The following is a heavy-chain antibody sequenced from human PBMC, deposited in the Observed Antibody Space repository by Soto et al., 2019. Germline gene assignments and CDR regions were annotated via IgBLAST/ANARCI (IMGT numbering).Heavy chain of an antibody. CDR3: ARGYDFWSGYYLDAFDI. CDR2: ISDYNGNT. Sequence: ASVKVSCKASGYTFTSYGISWVRQAPGQGLEWMGWISDYNGNTNYAQKLQGRVTMTTDTSTSTAYMELRSLRSDDTVVYYCARGYDFWSGYYLDAFDIWGQGTMVTVSS. D-gene: IGHD3-3*01. V-gene: IGHV1-18*01. J-gene: IGHJ3*02. CDR1: GYTFTSYG.